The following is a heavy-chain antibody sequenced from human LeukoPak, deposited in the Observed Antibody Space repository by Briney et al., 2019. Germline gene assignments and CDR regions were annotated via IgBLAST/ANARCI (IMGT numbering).Heavy chain of an antibody. CDR1: EFTVSRNY. V-gene: IGHV3-53*01. Sequence: PGGSLRLSCTASEFTVSRNYMLWVRQAPGKGLEWVSLIFSNGDTHYADSVKCRFTIPRDTSKNRVTLQVNSLRVEDTAMYYCTRDQMNYWGQGTLVTVSS. J-gene: IGHJ4*02. CDR2: IFSNGDT. CDR3: TRDQMNY. D-gene: IGHD5-24*01.